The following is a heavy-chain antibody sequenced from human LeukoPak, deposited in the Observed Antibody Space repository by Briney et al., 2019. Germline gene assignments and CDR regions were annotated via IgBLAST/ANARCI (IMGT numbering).Heavy chain of an antibody. CDR2: ISSSSSYI. J-gene: IGHJ4*02. CDR1: GFTFSSYS. D-gene: IGHD5-24*01. CDR3: AREFRGVRDGYNYFDY. V-gene: IGHV3-21*01. Sequence: PGGSLRLSCAASGFTFSSYSMNWVRQAPGKGLEWVSSISSSSSYIYYADSVKGRFTISRDNAKNSLYLQMNSLRAEDTAVYYCAREFRGVRDGYNYFDYWGQGTLVTVSS.